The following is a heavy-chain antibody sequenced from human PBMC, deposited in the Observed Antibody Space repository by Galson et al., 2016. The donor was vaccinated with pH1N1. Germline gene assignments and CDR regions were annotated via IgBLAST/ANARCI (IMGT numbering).Heavy chain of an antibody. Sequence: SLRLSCAASGFTFSNYWMHWVRQVPGKGLEWVANINQDGSEKYYVDSVKGRFIISRDNTKSSLYLQMNSLRVEDTAVYYCARRYFDTWGQGTLVTVSS. CDR3: ARRYFDT. D-gene: IGHD3-9*01. CDR2: INQDGSEK. J-gene: IGHJ4*02. CDR1: GFTFSNYW. V-gene: IGHV3-7*01.